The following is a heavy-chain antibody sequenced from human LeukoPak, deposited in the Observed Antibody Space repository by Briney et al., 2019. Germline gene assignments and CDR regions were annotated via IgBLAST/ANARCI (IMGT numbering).Heavy chain of an antibody. V-gene: IGHV4-61*02. D-gene: IGHD3-22*01. CDR2: IYTSGST. Sequence: PSETLSLTCTVSGGSISSGSYYWSWIRQPAGKGLEWIGRIYTSGSTNYNPSLKSRVTIPVDTSKNQFSLKLSSVTAADTAVYYCARPPDTDSSGYSTESGEVSPFDIWGQGTMVTVSS. CDR1: GGSISSGSYY. J-gene: IGHJ3*02. CDR3: ARPPDTDSSGYSTESGEVSPFDI.